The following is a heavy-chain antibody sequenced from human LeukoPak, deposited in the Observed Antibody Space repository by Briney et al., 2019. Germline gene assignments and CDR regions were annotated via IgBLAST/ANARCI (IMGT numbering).Heavy chain of an antibody. V-gene: IGHV3-23*01. CDR1: GFTFTSYG. D-gene: IGHD4-17*01. J-gene: IGHJ4*02. CDR2: ISGGGGST. CDR3: AVENGDYFDY. Sequence: GGSLRLSCAASGFTFTSYGMSWVRQAPGKGLEWVSAISGGGGSTYYADFVKGRFTISRDNSKNTLYLQMNSLRAEDTAVYYCAVENGDYFDYWGQGTLVTVSS.